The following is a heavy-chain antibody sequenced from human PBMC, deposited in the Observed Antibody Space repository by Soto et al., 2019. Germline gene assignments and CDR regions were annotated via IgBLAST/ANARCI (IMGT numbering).Heavy chain of an antibody. J-gene: IGHJ4*02. Sequence: SETLSLTCAVYGGSFSGYYWSWIHQPPGKGLEWIGEINHSGSTNYNPSLKSRVTISVDTSKNQFSLKLSSVTAADTAVYYCARTGGIAAAGIGYFDYWGQGTLVTVSS. CDR3: ARTGGIAAAGIGYFDY. CDR1: GGSFSGYY. D-gene: IGHD6-13*01. V-gene: IGHV4-34*01. CDR2: INHSGST.